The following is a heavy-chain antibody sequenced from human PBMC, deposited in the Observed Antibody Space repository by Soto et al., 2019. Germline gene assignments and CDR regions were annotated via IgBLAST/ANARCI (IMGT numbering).Heavy chain of an antibody. CDR3: ARRNTAARQGGNWFDP. V-gene: IGHV4-39*01. CDR2: IYYSGST. D-gene: IGHD6-6*01. J-gene: IGHJ5*02. CDR1: GGSISSSSYY. Sequence: SETLSLTCTVSGGSISSSSYYWGWIRQPPGKGLEWIGSIYYSGSTYYNPSLKSRVTISVDTSKNQFSLKLSSVTAADTAVYYCARRNTAARQGGNWFDPWGQGTLVTVSS.